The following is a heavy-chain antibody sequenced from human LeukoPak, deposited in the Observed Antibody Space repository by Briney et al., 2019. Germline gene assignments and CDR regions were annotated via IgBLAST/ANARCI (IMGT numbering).Heavy chain of an antibody. CDR2: INHSGST. CDR3: ARGNRITIFGVVATTPNDY. CDR1: GGSFSGYY. D-gene: IGHD3-3*01. Sequence: PSETLSLTCAVYGGSFSGYYWSWIRQPPGKGLEWIGEINHSGSTNYNPSLKSRVTISVDTSKNQFPLKLSSVTAADTAVYYCARGNRITIFGVVATTPNDYWGQGTLVTVSS. J-gene: IGHJ4*02. V-gene: IGHV4-34*01.